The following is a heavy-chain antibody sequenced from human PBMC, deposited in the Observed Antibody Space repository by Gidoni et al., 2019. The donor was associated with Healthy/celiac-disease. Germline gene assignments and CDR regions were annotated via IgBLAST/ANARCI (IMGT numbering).Heavy chain of an antibody. CDR1: GGSISRSSYY. V-gene: IGHV4-39*01. Sequence: QLQLQESGPGLVKPSETLSLTCTVSGGSISRSSYYWGWIRQPPGKGLEWIGSIYYSGSTYYNPSLKSRVTISVDTSKNQFSLKLSSVTAADTAVYYCAGNNIAAAGRDAFDIWGQGTMVTVSS. CDR3: AGNNIAAAGRDAFDI. J-gene: IGHJ3*02. CDR2: IYYSGST. D-gene: IGHD6-13*01.